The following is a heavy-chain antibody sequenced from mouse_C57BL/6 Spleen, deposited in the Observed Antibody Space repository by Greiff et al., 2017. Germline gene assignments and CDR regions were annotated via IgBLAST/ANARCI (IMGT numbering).Heavy chain of an antibody. D-gene: IGHD3-3*01. Sequence: EVKLQESGPGLVKPSQSLSLTCSVTGYSITSGYYWNWIRQFPGNKLEWMGYISYDGSNNYNPSLKNRISITRDTSKNQFFLKLNSVTTEDTATYYCARGDTRGFAYWGQGTLVTVSA. CDR2: ISYDGSN. CDR3: ARGDTRGFAY. CDR1: GYSITSGYY. J-gene: IGHJ3*01. V-gene: IGHV3-6*01.